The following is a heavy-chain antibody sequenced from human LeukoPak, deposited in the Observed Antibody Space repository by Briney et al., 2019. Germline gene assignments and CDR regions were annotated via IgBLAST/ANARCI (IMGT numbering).Heavy chain of an antibody. V-gene: IGHV3-48*01. D-gene: IGHD3-16*02. CDR2: ISSSSSTI. CDR1: GFTFSSYS. Sequence: GGSLRLSCAASGFTFSSYSMNWVRQAPGKGLEWVSYISSSSSTIYYADSVKGRFTISRDNAKNSLYLQMNSLRAEDTAVYYCARSQPYYDYVWGSYRSIDYWGQGTLVTVPS. J-gene: IGHJ4*02. CDR3: ARSQPYYDYVWGSYRSIDY.